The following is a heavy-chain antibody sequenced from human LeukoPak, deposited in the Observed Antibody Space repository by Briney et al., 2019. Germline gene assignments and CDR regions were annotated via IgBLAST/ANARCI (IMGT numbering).Heavy chain of an antibody. D-gene: IGHD4-11*01. V-gene: IGHV3-21*01. Sequence: KTGGSLRPSCAASGFTFSSYSMNWVRQAPGKGLEWVSSISSSSSYIYYADSVKGRFTISRDNAKNSLYLQMNSLRAEDTAVYYCARGALTDQYYFDYWGQGTLVTVSS. CDR1: GFTFSSYS. J-gene: IGHJ4*02. CDR2: ISSSSSYI. CDR3: ARGALTDQYYFDY.